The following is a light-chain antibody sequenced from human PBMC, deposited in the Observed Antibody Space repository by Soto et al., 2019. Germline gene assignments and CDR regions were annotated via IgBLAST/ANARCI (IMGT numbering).Light chain of an antibody. J-gene: IGLJ3*02. V-gene: IGLV2-11*01. CDR2: DVT. CDR1: SSDVGGYNY. CDR3: CSYAGSYTQV. Sequence: ALTQPRSVSGSPGQSVTISCTGNSSDVGGYNYVSWYQQYPGKAPKPMIYDVTKRPSGVPDRFSGSKSGNTASLTISGLQAEDEADYYCCSYAGSYTQVFGGGTKVTVL.